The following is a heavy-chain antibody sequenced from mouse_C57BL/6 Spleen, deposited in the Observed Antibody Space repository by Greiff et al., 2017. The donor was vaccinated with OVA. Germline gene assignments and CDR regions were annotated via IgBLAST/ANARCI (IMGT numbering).Heavy chain of an antibody. CDR1: GYAFSSSW. V-gene: IGHV1-82*01. CDR3: ARRGTYYNNYGNFDY. J-gene: IGHJ2*01. Sequence: VQLLQSGPELVKPGASVKISCKASGYAFSSSWMNWVKQRPGKGLEWIGRIYPGDGDTNYNGKFKGKATLTADKSSSTAYMQLSSLTSEDTAVYFCARRGTYYNNYGNFDYWGQGTTLTVSS. D-gene: IGHD2-5*01. CDR2: IYPGDGDT.